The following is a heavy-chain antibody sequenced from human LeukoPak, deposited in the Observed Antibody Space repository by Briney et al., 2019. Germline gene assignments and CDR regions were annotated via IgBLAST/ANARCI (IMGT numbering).Heavy chain of an antibody. V-gene: IGHV4-38-2*01. Sequence: PSETLSLTCAVSGYSISSGHYWGWIRQPPGNGLEWIGSIYHGGSTYYNPSLKSRVTISVDTSKNQFSLKLSSVTAADTAVYYCARQRYYSSTSCYKGGGIYFDYWGQGTLVIVSS. CDR2: IYHGGST. CDR3: ARQRYYSSTSCYKGGGIYFDY. D-gene: IGHD2-2*02. CDR1: GYSISSGHY. J-gene: IGHJ4*02.